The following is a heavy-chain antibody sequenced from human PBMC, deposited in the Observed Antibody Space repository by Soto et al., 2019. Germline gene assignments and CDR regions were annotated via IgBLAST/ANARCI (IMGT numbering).Heavy chain of an antibody. Sequence: SETLSLTCTVSGGSISSYYWSWIRQPPGKGLEWIGYIYYSGSTNYNPSLKSRVTISVDTSKNQFSLKLSSVTAADTAVYYCARLRFLEFYFDYWGQGTLVTVSS. CDR2: IYYSGST. V-gene: IGHV4-59*01. CDR3: ARLRFLEFYFDY. CDR1: GGSISSYY. D-gene: IGHD3-3*01. J-gene: IGHJ4*02.